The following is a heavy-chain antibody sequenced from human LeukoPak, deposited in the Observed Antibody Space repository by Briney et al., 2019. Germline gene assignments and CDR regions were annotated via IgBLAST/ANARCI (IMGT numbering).Heavy chain of an antibody. CDR1: GSTFSSYS. Sequence: GGSLRLSCAASGSTFSSYSMNWVRQAPGKGLEWVSYISSSSSTIYYADSVKGRFTISRDNAKNSLYLQMNSLTAADTAVYYCARRLPIAARRAVGFDYWGQGTLVTVSS. V-gene: IGHV3-48*01. CDR3: ARRLPIAARRAVGFDY. D-gene: IGHD6-6*01. CDR2: ISSSSSTI. J-gene: IGHJ4*02.